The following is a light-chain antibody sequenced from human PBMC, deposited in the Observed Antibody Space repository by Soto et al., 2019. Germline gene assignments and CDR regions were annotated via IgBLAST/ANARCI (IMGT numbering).Light chain of an antibody. J-gene: IGKJ3*01. Sequence: EIVMTQSPATLSVSPGERATLSCRASQSISSNLAWYQQKPGQAPRLLIYGASTRATGIPATFSGSGSGTEFTLTISSLQSEDCAVYYCQPYNNWPFTFGPGTKVDIK. CDR1: QSISSN. V-gene: IGKV3-15*01. CDR2: GAS. CDR3: QPYNNWPFT.